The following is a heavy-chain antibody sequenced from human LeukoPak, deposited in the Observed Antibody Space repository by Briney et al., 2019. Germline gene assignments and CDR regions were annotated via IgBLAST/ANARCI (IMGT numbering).Heavy chain of an antibody. J-gene: IGHJ6*03. CDR1: GGSFSGYY. V-gene: IGHV4-34*01. Sequence: PSETLSLTCAVYGGSFSGYYWSWIRQPPGKGLEWIGEINHSGSTNYNPSLKSRVTISVDTSKNQFSLKLSSVTAADTAVYYCARLGSGYSYGWYMDVWGKGTTVTVSS. CDR3: ARLGSGYSYGWYMDV. CDR2: INHSGST. D-gene: IGHD5-18*01.